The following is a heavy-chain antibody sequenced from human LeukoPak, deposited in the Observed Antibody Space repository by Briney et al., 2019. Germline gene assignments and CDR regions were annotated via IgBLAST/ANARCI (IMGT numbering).Heavy chain of an antibody. D-gene: IGHD2-21*02. CDR3: ARAKCGGGCLRY. CDR1: GGSISSYY. CDR2: IYYSGST. Sequence: PSETLSLTCTVSGGSISSYYWGWIRQPPGKGLEWIGYIYYSGSTNYSPSLKSRVTISVDTSRNQFSLNLSSVTTADTAVYYCARAKCGGGCLRYWGQGTLVTVSS. J-gene: IGHJ4*02. V-gene: IGHV4-59*01.